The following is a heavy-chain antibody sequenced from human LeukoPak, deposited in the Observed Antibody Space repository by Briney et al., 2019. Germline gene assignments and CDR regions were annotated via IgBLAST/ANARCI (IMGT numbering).Heavy chain of an antibody. CDR1: GFTVSSNY. CDR3: ASGRGRASDYYYGMDV. V-gene: IGHV3-53*01. CDR2: IYSGGDT. J-gene: IGHJ6*02. D-gene: IGHD3-10*01. Sequence: GGSLRLSCAVSGFTVSSNYMSWVRQAPGKGLEWVSVIYSGGDTYYADSVKGRFTISRDNSKNTLYLQMNSLRAEDTAGYYCASGRGRASDYYYGMDVWGQGTTVTVSS.